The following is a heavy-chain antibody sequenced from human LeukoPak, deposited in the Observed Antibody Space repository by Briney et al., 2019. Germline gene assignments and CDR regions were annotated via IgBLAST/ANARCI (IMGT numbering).Heavy chain of an antibody. V-gene: IGHV1-18*01. Sequence: ASVKVSCKASGYTFTSYGNSWVRQAPGQGLEWMGWISAYNGNTNYAQKLQGRVTLTTDTSTSTAYMELRSLRSDDTAVYYCARDDYYGSGSYAFDIWGQGTMVTVSS. J-gene: IGHJ3*02. CDR2: ISAYNGNT. CDR1: GYTFTSYG. D-gene: IGHD3-10*01. CDR3: ARDDYYGSGSYAFDI.